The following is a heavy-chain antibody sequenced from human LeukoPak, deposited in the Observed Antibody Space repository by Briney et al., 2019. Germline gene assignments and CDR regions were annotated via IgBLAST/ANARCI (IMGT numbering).Heavy chain of an antibody. Sequence: PGGPLRLSCAASGFTFSTYSMNWVRQAPGKGLEWVSYISSGSSSIYYADSVKGRFTISRDNAKNSLYVQMNSLRDEDTAVYYCAREWAGLFDYWGQGTLVTVSS. CDR2: ISSGSSSI. CDR1: GFTFSTYS. D-gene: IGHD1-26*01. V-gene: IGHV3-48*02. CDR3: AREWAGLFDY. J-gene: IGHJ4*02.